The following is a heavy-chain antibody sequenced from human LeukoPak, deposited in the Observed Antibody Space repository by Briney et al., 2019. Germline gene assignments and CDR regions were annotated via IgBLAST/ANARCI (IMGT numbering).Heavy chain of an antibody. Sequence: ASVKVSCKASGYTFTSNAMNWVRQAPGQGLEWMGWINTKTGNPTYAQGFTGRFVFSLDTSVSTAYLQISSLKAEDTALYYCARGYRYGSPSVAYYFDYWGQGTLVTVSS. J-gene: IGHJ4*02. V-gene: IGHV7-4-1*02. CDR3: ARGYRYGSPSVAYYFDY. D-gene: IGHD5-18*01. CDR1: GYTFTSNA. CDR2: INTKTGNP.